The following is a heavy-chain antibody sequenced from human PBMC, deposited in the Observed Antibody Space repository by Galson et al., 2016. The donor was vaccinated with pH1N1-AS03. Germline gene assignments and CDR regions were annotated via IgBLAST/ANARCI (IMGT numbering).Heavy chain of an antibody. J-gene: IGHJ3*01. CDR1: GFTFSDYG. D-gene: IGHD6-13*01. CDR3: VWTIAAANLPQSYGFDV. V-gene: IGHV3-33*08. Sequence: SLRLSCAASGFTFSDYGMHWVRQAPGKGLEWVAIIWHDGSNKFYADSVKGRFTISRDNSKNTLYLEMKSLRVEDTAVYYSVWTIAAANLPQSYGFDVWGQGTTVTVSS. CDR2: IWHDGSNK.